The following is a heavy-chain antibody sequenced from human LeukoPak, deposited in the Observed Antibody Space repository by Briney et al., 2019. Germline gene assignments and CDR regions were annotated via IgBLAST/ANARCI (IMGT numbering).Heavy chain of an antibody. Sequence: GGSLRLSCAASGCIFSSYAMTWVRQAPGRGLAGVSLISNSGDNTHYADSVKGRFTISRDNSKNTVYLQMNSLIVEDTAVYYCAKNLRFSTSWYYFDSWGQGTLVTVSS. D-gene: IGHD6-13*01. V-gene: IGHV3-23*01. CDR3: AKNLRFSTSWYYFDS. CDR1: GCIFSSYA. J-gene: IGHJ4*02. CDR2: ISNSGDNT.